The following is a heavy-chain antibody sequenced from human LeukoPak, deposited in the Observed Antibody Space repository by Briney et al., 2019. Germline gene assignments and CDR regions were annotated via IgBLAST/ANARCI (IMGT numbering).Heavy chain of an antibody. CDR1: GFTFSSFA. D-gene: IGHD6-25*01. V-gene: IGHV3-23*01. CDR2: TSGGGVST. Sequence: GGSLRLSCAASGFTFSSFAMSWVRQTPGKGLEWVSGTSGGGVSTYYADSVKGRLTISRDNSKNTLYLQMNSLRAEDTAVYYCARDQAAATYFYYAMDVWGQGTSVTVSS. CDR3: ARDQAAATYFYYAMDV. J-gene: IGHJ6*02.